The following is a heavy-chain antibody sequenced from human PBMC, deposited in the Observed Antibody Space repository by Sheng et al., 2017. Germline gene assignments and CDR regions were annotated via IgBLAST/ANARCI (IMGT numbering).Heavy chain of an antibody. D-gene: IGHD2-15*01. CDR2: IYYSGST. J-gene: IGHJ4*02. Sequence: QVQLQESGPGLVKPSETLSLTCTVSGGSISSYYWSWIRQPPGKGLEWIGYIYYSGSTNYNPSLKSRVTISVDTSKNQFSLKLSSVTAADTAVYYCARRARDGYSFDYWGQGTLVTVSS. CDR3: ARRARDGYSFDY. V-gene: IGHV4-59*01. CDR1: GGSISSYY.